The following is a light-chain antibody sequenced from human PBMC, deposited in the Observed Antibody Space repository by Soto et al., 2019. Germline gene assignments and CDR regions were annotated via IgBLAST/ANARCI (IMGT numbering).Light chain of an antibody. CDR3: SSYAGSNDRWV. CDR2: EVS. Sequence: QSALTQPPSASGSPGQSVTISCTGTSSDIGAYNYVSWYQQHPGKAPKLMIHEVSKRPSGVPDRFSGSKSGNTASLTVSGIKAEDEADYYCSSYAGSNDRWVFGGGTKLTVL. CDR1: SSDIGAYNY. J-gene: IGLJ3*02. V-gene: IGLV2-8*01.